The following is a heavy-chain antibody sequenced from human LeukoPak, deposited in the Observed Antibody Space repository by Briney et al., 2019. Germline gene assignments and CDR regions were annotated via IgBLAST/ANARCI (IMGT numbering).Heavy chain of an antibody. CDR1: GSTFTSYG. Sequence: ASVTVSCKASGSTFTSYGISWVRQAPGQGLGWMGWISAYNGNTNYAQKLQGRGTMTTDTSTSTAYMELRSLRSDDTAVYYCARVIPFWADYFDYWGQGTLVTVSS. J-gene: IGHJ4*02. D-gene: IGHD3-16*01. CDR2: ISAYNGNT. CDR3: ARVIPFWADYFDY. V-gene: IGHV1-18*01.